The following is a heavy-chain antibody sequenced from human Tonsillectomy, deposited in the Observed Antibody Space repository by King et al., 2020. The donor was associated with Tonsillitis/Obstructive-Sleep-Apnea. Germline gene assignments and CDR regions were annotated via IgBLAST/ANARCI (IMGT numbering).Heavy chain of an antibody. CDR2: IYYSGST. J-gene: IGHJ3*02. CDR1: GGYISSYY. Sequence: LQLQESGPGLVKPSETLYLTCTVSGGYISSYYWSWIRQPPGKGLEWVGYIYYSGSTNYNPSLKSRVTISVDTSKNQFSLNLNSVTAADTAVYYCAREGCSGISCYMTGFDVFDIWGQGTMVTVSS. CDR3: AREGCSGISCYMTGFDVFDI. V-gene: IGHV4-59*01. D-gene: IGHD2-2*02.